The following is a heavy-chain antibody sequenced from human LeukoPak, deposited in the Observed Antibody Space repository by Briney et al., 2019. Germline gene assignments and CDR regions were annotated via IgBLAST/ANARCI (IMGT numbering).Heavy chain of an antibody. CDR3: ARDGGGTGGTYHHTFDL. CDR2: ISSSGSRI. J-gene: IGHJ3*01. Sequence: GGSLRLSCAASGFTFSSYEMNWVHQAPGKGLEWVSYISSSGSRIYFADSVKGRFTISRDNAKNSLYLQMNSLRAEDTAVYYCARDGGGTGGTYHHTFDLWGQGTMVTVSS. D-gene: IGHD1-26*01. CDR1: GFTFSSYE. V-gene: IGHV3-48*03.